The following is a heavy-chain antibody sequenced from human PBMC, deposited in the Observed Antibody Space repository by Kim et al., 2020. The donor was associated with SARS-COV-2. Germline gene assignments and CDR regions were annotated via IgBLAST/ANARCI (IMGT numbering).Heavy chain of an antibody. Sequence: GGSLRLSCAASGFTFSTYSMNWARQVPGKGLEWVSYISSSSSTIYYAGSVKGRFTISRDNAKNSLYLQMNSLRDEDTAVYYCARDVVVRGVSYYSMDVWGQGTTVTVSS. D-gene: IGHD3-10*01. CDR3: ARDVVVRGVSYYSMDV. V-gene: IGHV3-48*02. J-gene: IGHJ6*02. CDR2: ISSSSSTI. CDR1: GFTFSTYS.